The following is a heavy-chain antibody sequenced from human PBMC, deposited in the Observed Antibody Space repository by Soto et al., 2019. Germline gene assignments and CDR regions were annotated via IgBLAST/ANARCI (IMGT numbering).Heavy chain of an antibody. CDR1: GGSISSGDYC. J-gene: IGHJ4*02. CDR3: ARRRTDFWSGYSSYFDY. V-gene: IGHV4-31*03. CDR2: IYYSGST. Sequence: SETLSLTCTVSGGSISSGDYCWSWIRKHPGKALEWIGYIYYSGSTYYNPSLESRVSISGDTSKNQFSLKLSSVTAADTAVYYCARRRTDFWSGYSSYFDYWGQGALVTVSS. D-gene: IGHD3-3*01.